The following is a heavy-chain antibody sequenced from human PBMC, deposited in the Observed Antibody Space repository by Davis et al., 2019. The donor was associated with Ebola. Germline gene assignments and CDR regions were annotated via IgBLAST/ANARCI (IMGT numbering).Heavy chain of an antibody. J-gene: IGHJ4*02. D-gene: IGHD1/OR15-1a*01. CDR1: SGSISSSSYY. Sequence: MPSETLSLTCTVSSGSISSSSYYWAWIRQPPGKGLEWIGIINYSGRTSYNPSLESRVTMSVDTSRNHFSLRLSSVSAADTAVYYCARREHDDNQYYYFFEYWGQGALVTVSS. CDR2: INYSGRT. CDR3: ARREHDDNQYYYFFEY. V-gene: IGHV4-39*02.